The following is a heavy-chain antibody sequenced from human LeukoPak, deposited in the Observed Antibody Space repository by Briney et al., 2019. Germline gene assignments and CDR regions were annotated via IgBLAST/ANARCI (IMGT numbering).Heavy chain of an antibody. D-gene: IGHD5-18*01. Sequence: SQTLSLXCTVSGGSISSGSYYWIWIRQPAGKGLEWIGRIYTSGSTNYNPSLKSRVTISVDTSKNQFSLKLSSVTAADTAVYYCARVVTGEANWFDPWGQGTLVTVSS. J-gene: IGHJ5*02. V-gene: IGHV4-61*02. CDR1: GGSISSGSYY. CDR3: ARVVTGEANWFDP. CDR2: IYTSGST.